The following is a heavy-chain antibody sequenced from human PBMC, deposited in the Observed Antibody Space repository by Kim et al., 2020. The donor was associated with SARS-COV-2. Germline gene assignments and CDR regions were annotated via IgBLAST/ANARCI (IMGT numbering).Heavy chain of an antibody. Sequence: SESTYYNPSLKSRITISVDPSKNQFSLKLSSVTAADTAVYYCAGGNGMDVWGQGTTVTVSS. J-gene: IGHJ6*02. CDR2: SEST. D-gene: IGHD3-16*01. CDR3: AGGNGMDV. V-gene: IGHV4-39*01.